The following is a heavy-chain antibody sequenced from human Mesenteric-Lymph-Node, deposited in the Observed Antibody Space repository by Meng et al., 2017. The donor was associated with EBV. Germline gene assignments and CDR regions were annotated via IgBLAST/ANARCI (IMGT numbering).Heavy chain of an antibody. CDR2: VGGNHGNT. V-gene: IGHV1-18*01. J-gene: IGHJ4*02. CDR1: GYSFAARG. D-gene: IGHD5-18*01. CDR3: ARDQLWPETPDY. Sequence: QLAQSRPKMKKTRASVVVSCKTCGYSFAARGITWVRQDPRQWLELMGWVGGNHGNTFYAEEFQGRVNMTTDTSTNTVHMELRSLISDDTALYYCARDQLWPETPDYWGQGTLVTVSS.